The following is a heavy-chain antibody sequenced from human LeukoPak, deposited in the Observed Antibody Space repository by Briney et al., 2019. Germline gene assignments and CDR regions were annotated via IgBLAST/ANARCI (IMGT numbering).Heavy chain of an antibody. D-gene: IGHD7-27*01. CDR3: ARDLAAGEHFYFDL. Sequence: GGSLRLSCAASGFTFSSYEMNWVRQAPGKGLECVSYISSSGSTIYYADSVKGRFTISRDNAKNSLYLQMNSLRAEDTAVYYCARDLAAGEHFYFDLWGRGALVTVSS. CDR1: GFTFSSYE. CDR2: ISSSGSTI. J-gene: IGHJ2*01. V-gene: IGHV3-48*03.